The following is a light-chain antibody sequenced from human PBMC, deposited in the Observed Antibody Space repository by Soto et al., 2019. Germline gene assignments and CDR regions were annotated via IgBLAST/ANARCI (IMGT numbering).Light chain of an antibody. J-gene: IGKJ1*01. CDR3: MQGTHWQWT. CDR1: QSLEYSDGNSY. Sequence: EVVMTQSPLSLPVTLGQPASISCRSSQSLEYSDGNSYLNWFQQRPGQSPRRLIYKASNRDSGVPDRFSGSGSGTDFTLKISRVEAEDVGIYYCMQGTHWQWTFGQGTKVEIK. CDR2: KAS. V-gene: IGKV2-30*01.